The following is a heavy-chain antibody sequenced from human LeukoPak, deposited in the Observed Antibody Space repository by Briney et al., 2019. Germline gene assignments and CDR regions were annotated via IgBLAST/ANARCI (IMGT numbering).Heavy chain of an antibody. CDR1: GFTFGRYS. Sequence: GDSLRLSCAASGFTFGRYSMNWVRQAPGKGLEWVSSITSSSSYIYYADSVKGRFTISRDNVKNSLYLQMHSLRAEDTAVYYCARAAGGLLPFDYFDYWGQGTLVTVSS. CDR2: ITSSSSYI. V-gene: IGHV3-21*06. J-gene: IGHJ4*02. D-gene: IGHD3-10*01. CDR3: ARAAGGLLPFDYFDY.